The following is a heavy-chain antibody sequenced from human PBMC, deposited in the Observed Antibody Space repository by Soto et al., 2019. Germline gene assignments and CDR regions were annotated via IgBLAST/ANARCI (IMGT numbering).Heavy chain of an antibody. D-gene: IGHD3-16*01. CDR2: IFSVVRT. V-gene: IGHV4-59*02. CDR1: GASVRDQY. Sequence: QVQLQESGPRLVNPSETLSLTCTVSGASVRDQYWTWIRQPPGKRLEFIGYIFSVVRTKYNTSLESRVTISWDNSKNQFSLRLTSVAATDTAVYYCARTLDYGHMDVWGKGTTVTVSS. CDR3: ARTLDYGHMDV. J-gene: IGHJ6*03.